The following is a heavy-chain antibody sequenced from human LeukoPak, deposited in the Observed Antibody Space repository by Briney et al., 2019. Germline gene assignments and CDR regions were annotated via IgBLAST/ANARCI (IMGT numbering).Heavy chain of an antibody. J-gene: IGHJ5*02. Sequence: QPGGSLRLSCAASGFTFSDHYLDWVRQAPGKGLEWVGRSRNKAKGYTTDYAASVKGRFTISSDDSKKSVYLQMSSLKTEDTAVYYCARLYDCGGCDPSWGQGTLVIVSS. D-gene: IGHD5/OR15-5a*01. CDR2: SRNKAKGYTT. CDR3: ARLYDCGGCDPS. CDR1: GFTFSDHY. V-gene: IGHV3-72*01.